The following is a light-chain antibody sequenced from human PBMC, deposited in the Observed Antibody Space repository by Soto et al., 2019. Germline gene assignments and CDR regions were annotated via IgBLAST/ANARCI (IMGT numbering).Light chain of an antibody. J-gene: IGKJ3*01. CDR3: MQALQAPFT. V-gene: IGKV2-28*01. CDR2: AGS. Sequence: EIVMTQSPLSLPVTPGEPASISCKSSQSLLHSNGYNYLDWYLQKPGQSPQLLIYAGSNRASGVPDGCSGSGSGTDFTLKISRVEAEDVAVYYCMQALQAPFTFGPGTKVDIK. CDR1: QSLLHSNGYNY.